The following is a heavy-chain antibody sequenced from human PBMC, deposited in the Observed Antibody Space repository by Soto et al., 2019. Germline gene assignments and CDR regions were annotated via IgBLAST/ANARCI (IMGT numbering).Heavy chain of an antibody. D-gene: IGHD6-13*01. CDR2: ISYDGSNK. CDR3: AKDSQYSSSWDFDY. CDR1: GFTFSSYG. J-gene: IGHJ4*02. V-gene: IGHV3-30*18. Sequence: QVQLVESGGGVVQPGRSLRLSCAASGFTFSSYGMHWVRQAPGKGLEWVVVISYDGSNKYYADSVKGRFTISRDNSKNTLYLQMNSLRAEDTAVYYCAKDSQYSSSWDFDYWGQGTLVTVSS.